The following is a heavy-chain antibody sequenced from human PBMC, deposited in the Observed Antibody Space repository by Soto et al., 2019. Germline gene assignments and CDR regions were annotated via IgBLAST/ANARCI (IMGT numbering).Heavy chain of an antibody. Sequence: EVQLLESGGGLVRPGGSLRLSCAASGFTFSSYAMSWVRQAPGKGLEWVSAISGSGGSTYYADSVKGRFTISRDNSKNTLYLQMNSLRAEDTAVYYCAKDTRESSSGWSSDYWGQGTLVTVSS. D-gene: IGHD6-19*01. CDR3: AKDTRESSSGWSSDY. CDR1: GFTFSSYA. V-gene: IGHV3-23*01. J-gene: IGHJ4*02. CDR2: ISGSGGST.